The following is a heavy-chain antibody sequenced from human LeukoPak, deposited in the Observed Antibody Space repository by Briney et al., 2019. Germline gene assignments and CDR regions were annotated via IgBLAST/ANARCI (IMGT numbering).Heavy chain of an antibody. CDR3: ARDAGYGGNSDY. CDR1: GFTFSDYY. D-gene: IGHD4-23*01. J-gene: IGHJ4*02. Sequence: PGGSLRLSCAAFGFTFSDYYMSWIRQAPGKGLESVAYINKDGSDKYYVDSVKGRFTVSRDNAKNSLYLQMNSLRAEDTAVYYCARDAGYGGNSDYWGQGTLVTVSS. CDR2: INKDGSDK. V-gene: IGHV3-7*01.